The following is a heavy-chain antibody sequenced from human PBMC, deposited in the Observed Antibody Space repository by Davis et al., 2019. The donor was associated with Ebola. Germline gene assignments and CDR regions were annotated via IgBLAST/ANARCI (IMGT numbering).Heavy chain of an antibody. D-gene: IGHD3-9*01. V-gene: IGHV1-18*01. J-gene: IGHJ4*02. CDR2: ISPYNGNT. CDR1: LCTFPNYA. Sequence: ASVPVSRLPSLCTFPNYAVHWVRQAPRQGLEWMGWISPYNGNTNYAQKLQGRVTMTTDTSTSTAYMELRSLRSDDTAVYYCARVSGITIFINWGQGTLVTVSS. CDR3: ARVSGITIFIN.